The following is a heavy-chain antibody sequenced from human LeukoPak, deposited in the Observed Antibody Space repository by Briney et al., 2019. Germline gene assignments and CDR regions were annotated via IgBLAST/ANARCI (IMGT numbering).Heavy chain of an antibody. CDR2: IWYDGSNK. J-gene: IGHJ6*03. CDR1: GFTFSNYG. Sequence: GGSLRLSCAAPGFTFSNYGMHWVRQAPGKGLEWVAVIWYDGSNKYYADSVKGRFTISRDNSKNTLYLQMNSLRAEDTAVYYCARGGDYKGNRYYYIDVWGKGTTVTVSS. D-gene: IGHD4-17*01. V-gene: IGHV3-33*01. CDR3: ARGGDYKGNRYYYIDV.